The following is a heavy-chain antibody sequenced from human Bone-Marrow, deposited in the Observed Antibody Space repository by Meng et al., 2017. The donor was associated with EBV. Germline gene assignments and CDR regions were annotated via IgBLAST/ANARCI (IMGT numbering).Heavy chain of an antibody. CDR3: AREWVPAASYYYYGMDV. CDR2: IYYSGST. Sequence: HVQLQESGPGLVKPSQPLSLTCAVSGGSISSGGYYWSWIRQPPGKGLEWIGYIYYSGSTYYNPSLKSRVTISVDTSKNQFSLKLSSVTAADTAVYYCAREWVPAASYYYYGMDVWGQGTTVTVAS. D-gene: IGHD2-2*01. J-gene: IGHJ6*02. CDR1: GGSISSGGYY. V-gene: IGHV4-30-4*01.